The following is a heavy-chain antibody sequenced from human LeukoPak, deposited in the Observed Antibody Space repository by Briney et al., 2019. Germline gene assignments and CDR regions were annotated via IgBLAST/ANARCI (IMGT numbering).Heavy chain of an antibody. CDR2: IKQDGSEK. Sequence: GGSLRLSCAASGFTFSSYWMSWVRQAPGKGLEWVANIKQDGSEKYYVDSVKGRFTISRDNAKNSLYLQMNSLRAEDTALYYCARGDYYDSSGYTSHFDYWGQGTLVTVSS. J-gene: IGHJ4*02. V-gene: IGHV3-7*03. D-gene: IGHD3-22*01. CDR1: GFTFSSYW. CDR3: ARGDYYDSSGYTSHFDY.